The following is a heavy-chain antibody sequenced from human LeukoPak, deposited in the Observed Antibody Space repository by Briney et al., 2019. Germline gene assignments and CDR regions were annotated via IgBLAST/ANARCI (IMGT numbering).Heavy chain of an antibody. CDR1: GFTVSNNY. CDR3: ARGNTVTKLGY. V-gene: IGHV3-66*01. D-gene: IGHD4-17*01. CDR2: IYIGGGT. J-gene: IGHJ4*02. Sequence: GGSLRLSCAASGFTVSNNYMSWVRQAPGKGLEWVSVIYIGGGTYYADSVKGRFTISRDNSKNTLYLQMNSLRAEDTAVYYCARGNTVTKLGYWGQGTLVTVSS.